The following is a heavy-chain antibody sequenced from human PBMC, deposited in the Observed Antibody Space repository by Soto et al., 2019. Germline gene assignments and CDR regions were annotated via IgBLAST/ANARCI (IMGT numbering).Heavy chain of an antibody. CDR1: GYTFTSYD. CDR3: ARGWQGLRYYYYGMDV. V-gene: IGHV1-8*01. CDR2: MNPNSGNT. J-gene: IGHJ6*02. Sequence: ASVKVSCKASGYTFTSYDINWVRQATGQGHEWMGWMNPNSGNTGYAQKFQGRVTMTRNTSISTAYMELSSLRSEDTAVYYCARGWQGLRYYYYGMDVWGQGTTVTVS. D-gene: IGHD3-16*01.